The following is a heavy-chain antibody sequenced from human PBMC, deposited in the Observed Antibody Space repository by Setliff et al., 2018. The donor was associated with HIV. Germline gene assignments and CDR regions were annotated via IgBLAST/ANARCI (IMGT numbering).Heavy chain of an antibody. J-gene: IGHJ5*02. D-gene: IGHD2-15*01. Sequence: VASVKVSCKASGGTLSNYAISWVRQAPGQGLEWMGGIIPILGIANYAQKFQGRVTITTDESTSTAYMELSSLRSEDTAVYYCALPYCGGGNCWSSASLPPAGWFDPWGQGTLVTVSS. CDR2: IIPILGIA. CDR3: ALPYCGGGNCWSSASLPPAGWFDP. CDR1: GGTLSNYA. V-gene: IGHV1-69*10.